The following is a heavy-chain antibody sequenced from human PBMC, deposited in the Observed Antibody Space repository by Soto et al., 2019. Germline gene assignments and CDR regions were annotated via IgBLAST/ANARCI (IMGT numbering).Heavy chain of an antibody. V-gene: IGHV3-30*18. CDR3: AKSGGSSWRGAVFDI. Sequence: LNRYLAAGGYGVSGDRVDRGSQDKRKGLEWVAVISYDGSNKYYADSVKGRFTISRDNSKNTLYLQMNSLRAEDTAVYYCAKSGGSSWRGAVFDIWGQGTMV. J-gene: IGHJ3*02. CDR1: GYGVSGDR. D-gene: IGHD6-13*01. CDR2: ISYDGSNK.